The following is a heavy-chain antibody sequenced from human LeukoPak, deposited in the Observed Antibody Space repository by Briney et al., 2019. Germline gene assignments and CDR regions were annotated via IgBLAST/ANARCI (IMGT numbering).Heavy chain of an antibody. D-gene: IGHD6-13*01. V-gene: IGHV4-34*01. CDR3: ARDYQQQLVL. Sequence: SETLSLTCAVYGGSFSGYYWSWIRQPPGKGLEWIGEINHSGSIYYNPSLKSRVTTSVDRSKNQFSLKLSSVTAADTAVYYCARDYQQQLVLWGQGTLVTVSS. CDR2: INHSGSI. CDR1: GGSFSGYY. J-gene: IGHJ4*02.